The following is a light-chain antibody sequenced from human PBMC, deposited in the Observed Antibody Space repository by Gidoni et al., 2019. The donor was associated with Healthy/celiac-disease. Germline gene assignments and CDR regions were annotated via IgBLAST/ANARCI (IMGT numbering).Light chain of an antibody. CDR2: DAS. J-gene: IGKJ5*01. V-gene: IGKV3-11*01. Sequence: EIVLTQSPATLSLSPGERATLSCRDSQSVSSYVDWYQPKPGQAPRLLIDDASNRATGIPARCSGSGSGTDFTLTISSLEPEDFAVYYCQQRSNWPPITFGQGTRLEIK. CDR3: QQRSNWPPIT. CDR1: QSVSSY.